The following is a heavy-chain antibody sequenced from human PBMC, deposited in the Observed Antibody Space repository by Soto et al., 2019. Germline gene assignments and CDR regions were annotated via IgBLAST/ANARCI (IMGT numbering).Heavy chain of an antibody. CDR1: GASVSSAEHY. V-gene: IGHV4-30-4*01. D-gene: IGHD5-12*01. Sequence: QVQLQESGPGLVKDSQTLSLTCTLSGASVSSAEHYWSWIRQPPGKGLEWIGYSYYSGGSYYNASLQRRVSISVETSQNPFTLKLTSVTAADTAVYYCARLSGYDPAGAADKWGPGILFSVCS. J-gene: IGHJ4*02. CDR3: ARLSGYDPAGAADK. CDR2: SYYSGGS.